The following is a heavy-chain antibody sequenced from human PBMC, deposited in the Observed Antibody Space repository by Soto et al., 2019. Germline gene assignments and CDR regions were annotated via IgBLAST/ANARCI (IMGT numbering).Heavy chain of an antibody. CDR1: GYTFTSYG. V-gene: IGHV1-18*01. J-gene: IGHJ6*02. CDR2: ICAYNGNT. D-gene: IGHD4-17*01. CDR3: AREYPDYGDYEDYYYGMDV. Sequence: QVQLVQTGAEVKKHGASVTGSCKASGYTFTSYGINWVRQAPGQGLEWLGWICAYNGNTNYAQKLQGRVTMTTDTSTSTSYMELRSLRSDDTAVYYCAREYPDYGDYEDYYYGMDVWGQGTTVTVSS.